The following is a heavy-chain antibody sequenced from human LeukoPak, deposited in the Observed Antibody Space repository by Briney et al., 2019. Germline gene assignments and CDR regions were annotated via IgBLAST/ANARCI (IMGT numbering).Heavy chain of an antibody. Sequence: PSETLSLTCAVYGGSFSGYYWSWIRQPPGKGLEWIGEINHSGSSNYNPPLKSRVTISVDTSKNQFSLKLSSVTAADTAVYYCARYYYDSSGYYYDYWGQGTLVTVSS. D-gene: IGHD3-22*01. J-gene: IGHJ4*02. CDR3: ARYYYDSSGYYYDY. CDR2: INHSGSS. CDR1: GGSFSGYY. V-gene: IGHV4-34*01.